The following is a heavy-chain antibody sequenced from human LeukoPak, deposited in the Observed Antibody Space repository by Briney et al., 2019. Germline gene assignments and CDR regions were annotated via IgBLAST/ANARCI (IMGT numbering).Heavy chain of an antibody. D-gene: IGHD1-7*01. V-gene: IGHV4-34*01. J-gene: IGHJ4*02. CDR2: INHSGST. Sequence: SETLSLTCAVYGGSFSGYYWSWIRQPPGKGLEWIGEINHSGSTNYNPSLKSRVTISVDTSKNQFSLKLSSVTAADTAVYYCARRIITGTTQAFDYWGQGTLVTVSS. CDR1: GGSFSGYY. CDR3: ARRIITGTTQAFDY.